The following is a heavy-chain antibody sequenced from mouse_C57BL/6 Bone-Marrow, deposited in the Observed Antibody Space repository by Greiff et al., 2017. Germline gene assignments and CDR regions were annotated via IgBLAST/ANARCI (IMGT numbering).Heavy chain of an antibody. Sequence: HVQLKASGAELVKPGASVKMSCKASGYTFTTYPIEWMKQHHGKSLEWIGNFHPYNDDTKYNEKFKGKATLTVEKSSSTVYLELSRLTSDDSAVYYCARGGNYGGYYFDYWGQGTTLTVSS. CDR2: FHPYNDDT. D-gene: IGHD2-1*01. J-gene: IGHJ2*01. V-gene: IGHV1-47*01. CDR3: ARGGNYGGYYFDY. CDR1: GYTFTTYP.